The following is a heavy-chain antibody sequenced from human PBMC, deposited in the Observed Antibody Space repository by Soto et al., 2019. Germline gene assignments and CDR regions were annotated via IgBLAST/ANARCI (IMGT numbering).Heavy chain of an antibody. Sequence: GASVKVSCKASGGTFSSYAISWVRQARGQGLEWMGGIIPIFGTANYAQKFQGRVTITADESTSTAYMELSSLRSEDTAVYYCARSVAAAAPSDAFDIWGQGTMVTVSS. CDR2: IIPIFGTA. J-gene: IGHJ3*02. D-gene: IGHD6-25*01. V-gene: IGHV1-69*13. CDR1: GGTFSSYA. CDR3: ARSVAAAAPSDAFDI.